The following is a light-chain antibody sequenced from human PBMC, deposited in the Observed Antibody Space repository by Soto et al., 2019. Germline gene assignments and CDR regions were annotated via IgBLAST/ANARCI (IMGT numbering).Light chain of an antibody. CDR3: SSYAGSNNLV. J-gene: IGLJ2*01. CDR1: SSDVGGYNY. V-gene: IGLV2-8*01. Sequence: QSVLTQPPSASGSPGQSVTISCTGTSSDVGGYNYVSWYQQYPGKAPKVMIYEVSKRPSGVPDRFSGSKSGNTASLTVSGLQADDEADYYCSSYAGSNNLVFGGGTQLTVL. CDR2: EVS.